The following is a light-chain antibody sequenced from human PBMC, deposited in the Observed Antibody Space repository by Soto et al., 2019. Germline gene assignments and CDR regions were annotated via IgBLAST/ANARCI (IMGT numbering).Light chain of an antibody. CDR2: AAS. V-gene: IGKV3-20*01. J-gene: IGKJ2*01. CDR1: QSISSSY. CDR3: QQYGSSSYT. Sequence: EIVLTQSPGTLSLSPGERATLSCRASQSISSSYLTWYQQKPGQAPRLLIYAASSRATGIPDRFSGSGSGIDFTLTISRMEPEDFAVYYCQQYGSSSYTFGQGTQLEIK.